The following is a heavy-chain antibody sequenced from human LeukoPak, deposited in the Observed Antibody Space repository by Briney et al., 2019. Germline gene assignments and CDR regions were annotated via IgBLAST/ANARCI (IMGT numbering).Heavy chain of an antibody. CDR3: AILFSPPYCGGDPCALDI. Sequence: GESLKISCKGSGYTFINYWIAWVRQMPGKGLEWMGIIYPGDSDTRYIPSFQGQVTISVDKSISTAYLQWSSLKASDTAMYYCAILFSPPYCGGDPCALDIWGQGTMVTVSS. CDR2: IYPGDSDT. J-gene: IGHJ3*02. CDR1: GYTFINYW. V-gene: IGHV5-51*01. D-gene: IGHD2-21*02.